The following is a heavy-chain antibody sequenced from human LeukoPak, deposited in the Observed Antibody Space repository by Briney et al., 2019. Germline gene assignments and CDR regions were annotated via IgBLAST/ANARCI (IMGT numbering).Heavy chain of an antibody. CDR1: GYTFTNYG. V-gene: IGHV1-18*01. D-gene: IGHD2-15*01. Sequence: ASVKVSCKASGYTFTNYGISWVRQAPGQGLEWMGWLSGYNGDTNYAQKLQGRVTMTTETSTSTAYMDLRSLRSDDTAVYYCARVVEVNRSFDYWGQGTLVTVSS. J-gene: IGHJ4*02. CDR3: ARVVEVNRSFDY. CDR2: LSGYNGDT.